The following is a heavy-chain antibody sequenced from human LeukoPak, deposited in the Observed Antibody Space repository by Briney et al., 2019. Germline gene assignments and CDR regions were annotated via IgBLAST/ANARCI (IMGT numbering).Heavy chain of an antibody. CDR3: ARARGYSYGPLDY. D-gene: IGHD5-18*01. J-gene: IGHJ4*02. V-gene: IGHV3-30-3*01. CDR2: ISYDGSNK. Sequence: SGGSLRLSCAASGFTFSSYAMHWVRQAPGKGLEWVAVISYDGSNKYYADSVKGRFTISRDNSKNTLYLQMNSLRAEDTAVYYCARARGYSYGPLDYWGQGTLVTVSS. CDR1: GFTFSSYA.